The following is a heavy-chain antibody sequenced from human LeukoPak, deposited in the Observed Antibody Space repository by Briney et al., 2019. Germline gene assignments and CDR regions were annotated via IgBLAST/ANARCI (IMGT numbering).Heavy chain of an antibody. CDR1: GGSFSGYY. J-gene: IGHJ4*02. V-gene: IGHV4-34*01. Sequence: PSETLSLTCAVYGGSFSGYYWSWIRQPPGKGLEWIGEINHSGSTNYNPSLKSRVTISVDTSKNQFSLNLSSVTAADTAVYYCARSSMSSAQRYAIDYWGQGTLVTVSS. D-gene: IGHD2-2*01. CDR3: ARSSMSSAQRYAIDY. CDR2: INHSGST.